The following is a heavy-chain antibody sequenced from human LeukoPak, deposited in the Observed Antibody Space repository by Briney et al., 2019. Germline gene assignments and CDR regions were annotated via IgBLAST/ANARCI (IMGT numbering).Heavy chain of an antibody. CDR3: ATASMVRGVIISFDY. V-gene: IGHV1-24*01. D-gene: IGHD3-10*01. Sequence: ASVKVSCKVSGYTLTVLSMHWVRQAPGKGLEWMGGFDPEDGQTIYAQKFQGRVTMTEDTSTDTAYMELSSLRSEDTAVYYCATASMVRGVIISFDYWGQGTLVTVSS. CDR2: FDPEDGQT. J-gene: IGHJ4*02. CDR1: GYTLTVLS.